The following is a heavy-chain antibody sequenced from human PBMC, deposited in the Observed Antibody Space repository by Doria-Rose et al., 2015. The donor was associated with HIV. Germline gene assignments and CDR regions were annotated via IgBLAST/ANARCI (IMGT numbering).Heavy chain of an antibody. CDR3: ARIKSSRWYHKYYFDF. CDR2: IFSDDER. CDR1: GVSLSSPGMG. V-gene: IGHV2-26*01. Sequence: QITFKESGPVLVKPAETLTLTCTVSGVSLSSPGMGVSWIRQPPGKALEWLANIFSDDERSYQTSLQSRLTISSGTSKSQVVLTMTDMDPVDTATYYCARIKSSRWYHKYYFDFWGQGTLVIVSA. D-gene: IGHD6-13*01. J-gene: IGHJ4*02.